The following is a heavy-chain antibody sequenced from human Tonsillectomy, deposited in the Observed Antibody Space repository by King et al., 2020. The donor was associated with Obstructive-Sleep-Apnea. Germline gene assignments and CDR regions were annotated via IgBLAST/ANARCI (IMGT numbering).Heavy chain of an antibody. Sequence: LQLQESGPGLVKPSETLSLTCTVSGGSISSSSYYWGWIRQPPGKGLEWIGSIYYSGSTYYNPSLKSRVTISVDTSKNQFSLKLSSVTAADTAVYYCARDRGDSSGWDRDYYYGMDVWGQGTTVTVSS. CDR3: ARDRGDSSGWDRDYYYGMDV. CDR1: GGSISSSSYY. D-gene: IGHD6-19*01. J-gene: IGHJ6*02. CDR2: IYYSGST. V-gene: IGHV4-39*07.